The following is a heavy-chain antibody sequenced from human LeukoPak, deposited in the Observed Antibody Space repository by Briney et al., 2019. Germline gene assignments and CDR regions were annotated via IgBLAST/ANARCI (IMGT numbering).Heavy chain of an antibody. J-gene: IGHJ4*02. D-gene: IGHD3-10*01. CDR2: INQDGSEE. CDR1: GFSFGTYW. CDR3: ARGWGE. V-gene: IGHV3-7*02. Sequence: PGGSLRLSCAASGFSFGTYWMSWVRQAPGKGLEWVANINQDGSEEYYVGSVKGRFTISRDNAKDSLYLQMNSLRAEDTAVYYCARGWGEGGQGTLVTVSS.